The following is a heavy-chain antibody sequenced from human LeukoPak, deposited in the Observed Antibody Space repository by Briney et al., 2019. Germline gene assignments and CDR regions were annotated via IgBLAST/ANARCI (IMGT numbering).Heavy chain of an antibody. V-gene: IGHV4-31*03. CDR1: GGSISSGGYY. Sequence: SQTLSLTCTVSGGSISSGGYYWSWIRQHPGKGLEWIGYIYYSGSTYYNPSLKSRVTISVDTSKYQFSLKLSSVTAADTAVYYCARDRRYCSSTSCYGDYYYGMDVWGQGTTVTVSS. D-gene: IGHD2-2*01. J-gene: IGHJ6*02. CDR2: IYYSGST. CDR3: ARDRRYCSSTSCYGDYYYGMDV.